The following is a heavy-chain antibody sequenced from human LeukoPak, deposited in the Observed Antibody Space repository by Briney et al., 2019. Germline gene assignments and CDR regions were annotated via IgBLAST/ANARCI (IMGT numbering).Heavy chain of an antibody. D-gene: IGHD5-12*01. J-gene: IGHJ5*02. CDR3: ARGAIVATGGGFWFDP. Sequence: ASVKVSCKASGYTFTSYDINWVRQATGQGLEWMGWMNPNSGNTGYAQKFQGRVTITRNTSISTAYMELSSLRSEDTAVYYCARGAIVATGGGFWFDPWGQGTLVTVSS. CDR2: MNPNSGNT. CDR1: GYTFTSYD. V-gene: IGHV1-8*03.